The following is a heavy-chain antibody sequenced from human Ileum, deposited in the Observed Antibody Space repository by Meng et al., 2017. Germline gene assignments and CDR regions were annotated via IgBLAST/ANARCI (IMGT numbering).Heavy chain of an antibody. CDR2: IYDSGST. D-gene: IGHD1-1*01. CDR1: GGSISSGGYY. CDR3: ARGGTAYFDY. J-gene: IGHJ4*02. Sequence: QVHLQQSGSGLMTPSQTLSLTCTVSGGSISSGGYYWSWIRQHPGKGLEWIGYIYDSGSTYYNPSLKSRIAISGDTSKNQFSLNLSSVTAADTAVYYCARGGTAYFDYWGQGTLVTVSS. V-gene: IGHV4-31*03.